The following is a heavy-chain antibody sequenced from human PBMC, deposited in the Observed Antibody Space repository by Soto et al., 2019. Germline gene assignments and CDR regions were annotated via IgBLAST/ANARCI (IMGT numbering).Heavy chain of an antibody. V-gene: IGHV4-59*01. CDR2: IYYSGST. Sequence: PSETLSLTCAVYGASFSGCYWTWFRQPPGKGLEWIGYIYYSGSTNYNPSLKRRVTISVDTSKNQFSLKLSSVTAADTAVYCCARERYYGMDVWGQGTTVTVSS. CDR1: GASFSGCY. CDR3: ARERYYGMDV. J-gene: IGHJ6*02.